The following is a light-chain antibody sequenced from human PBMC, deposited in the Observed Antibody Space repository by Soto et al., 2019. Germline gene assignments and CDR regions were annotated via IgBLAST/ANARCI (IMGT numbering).Light chain of an antibody. V-gene: IGLV2-11*01. CDR2: DVS. CDR3: CSYAGSYTSAV. J-gene: IGLJ1*01. Sequence: QAVVTQPRSVSGSPGQSVTISCTGTSSDVGSYNYVSWYQQHPGKAPKLMIYDVSERPSGVPDRFSGSKSGNTASLTISGLQAEDEADYYCCSYAGSYTSAVFGTGTKLTVL. CDR1: SSDVGSYNY.